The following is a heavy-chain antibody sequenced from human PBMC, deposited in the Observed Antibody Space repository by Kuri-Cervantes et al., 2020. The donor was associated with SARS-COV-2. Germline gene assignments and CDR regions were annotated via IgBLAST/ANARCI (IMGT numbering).Heavy chain of an antibody. CDR1: GFTFSSYW. Sequence: GESLKISCAASGFTFSSYWMHWVRQAPGKGLVWVSRINSDGSSTSYADSVKGRFTISRDNSKNTLYLQMNSLRAEDTAVYYCARDLLASDAFDIWGQGTMVT. V-gene: IGHV3-74*01. CDR3: ARDLLASDAFDI. J-gene: IGHJ3*02. CDR2: INSDGSST.